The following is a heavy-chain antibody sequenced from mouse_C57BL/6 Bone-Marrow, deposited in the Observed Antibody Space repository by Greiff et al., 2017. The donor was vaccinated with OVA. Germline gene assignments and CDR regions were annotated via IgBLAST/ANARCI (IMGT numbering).Heavy chain of an antibody. Sequence: QVQLQQSGAELVRPGASVTLSCKASGYTFTDYEMHWVKQTPVHGLEWIGAIDPETGGTAYTQKFKGKAILTADKSSSTAYMELRSLTSEDSAVYYCTREGYGRGDYYFDYWGQGTTLTVSS. D-gene: IGHD1-1*01. CDR1: GYTFTDYE. V-gene: IGHV1-15*01. CDR2: IDPETGGT. CDR3: TREGYGRGDYYFDY. J-gene: IGHJ2*01.